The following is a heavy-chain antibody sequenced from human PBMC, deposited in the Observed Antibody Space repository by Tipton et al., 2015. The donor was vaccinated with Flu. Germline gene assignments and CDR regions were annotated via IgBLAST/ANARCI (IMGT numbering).Heavy chain of an antibody. J-gene: IGHJ4*02. D-gene: IGHD3-10*01. CDR3: VRKGFGDY. CDR1: GFTFSDYW. CDR2: IKQDGSER. Sequence: QLVQSGGGLVQPGGSLRLSCAASGFTFSDYWMAWVRQAPGKGLEWVANIKQDGSERYYVDSVKGRFTISRDNAKNSLFLQMNSLRAEDTAVYYCVRKGFGDYWGQGILVTVFS. V-gene: IGHV3-7*01.